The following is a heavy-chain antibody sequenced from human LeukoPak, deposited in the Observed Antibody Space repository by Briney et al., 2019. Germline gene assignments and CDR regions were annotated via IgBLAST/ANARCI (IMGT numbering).Heavy chain of an antibody. Sequence: SETLSLTCTVSGGSISSYYWSWIRQPPGKGLEWIGYIYYSGSTNYNPSLKSRVTISVDTSKNQFSLKLSSVTAADTALYYCARARMNAFDIWGQGTMVTVSS. V-gene: IGHV4-59*01. CDR1: GGSISSYY. CDR3: ARARMNAFDI. CDR2: IYYSGST. J-gene: IGHJ3*02.